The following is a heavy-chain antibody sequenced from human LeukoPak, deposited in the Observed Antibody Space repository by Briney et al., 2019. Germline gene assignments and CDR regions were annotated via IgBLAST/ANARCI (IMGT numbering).Heavy chain of an antibody. CDR1: GYIFTSYG. D-gene: IGHD2-2*01. CDR2: ISAYNGHT. CDR3: ARDIPALFDY. V-gene: IGHV1-18*01. J-gene: IGHJ4*02. Sequence: ASVKVSCKASGYIFTSYGITWVRQAPGQGLEWMGWISAYNGHTNYAHKFQGRVTLTTDTSTTTAYMELRSLRSDDTAIYYCARDIPALFDYWGQGTLVTVSS.